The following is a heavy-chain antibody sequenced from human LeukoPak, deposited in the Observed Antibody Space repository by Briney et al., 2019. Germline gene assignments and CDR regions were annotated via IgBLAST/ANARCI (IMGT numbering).Heavy chain of an antibody. Sequence: PGGSLRLSCAASGFTFYDYAMHCGREAPGKGLEGGSGIGWHSGSIGYADSVKGRFTISRDNAKNSLSLQMNSLRAEDTDLYYCAKDLERVRGVINPAFDYWGQGTLVTVSS. V-gene: IGHV3-9*01. CDR1: GFTFYDYA. D-gene: IGHD3-10*01. CDR3: AKDLERVRGVINPAFDY. CDR2: IGWHSGSI. J-gene: IGHJ4*02.